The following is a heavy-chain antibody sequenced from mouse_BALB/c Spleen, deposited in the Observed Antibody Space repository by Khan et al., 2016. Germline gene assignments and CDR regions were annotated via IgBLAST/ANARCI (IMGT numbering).Heavy chain of an antibody. V-gene: IGHV2-9-2*01. CDR3: VREGYGTTYGAIDY. D-gene: IGHD1-1*01. J-gene: IGHJ4*01. Sequence: QMQLEESGPGLVAPSQSLSITCTVSGFSLTSYDISWIRQPPGKGLEWLGGIWTGGGTNYNSAFMSRMIISKDNPKSQVFLKMNSLQTDDTAIYYCVREGYGTTYGAIDYWGQGTSVTVSS. CDR1: GFSLTSYD. CDR2: IWTGGGT.